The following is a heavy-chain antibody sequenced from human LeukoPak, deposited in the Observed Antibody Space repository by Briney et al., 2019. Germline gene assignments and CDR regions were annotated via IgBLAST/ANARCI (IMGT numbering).Heavy chain of an antibody. V-gene: IGHV1-2*02. Sequence: ASVKVSCKASGYTFTGYYMHWVRQAPGQGLEWMGWINPNSGGTNYAQKFQGRVTMTRDTSISTAYMGLSRLRSDDTAVYYCARDYYDSSGFGAFDIWGQGTMVTVSS. CDR3: ARDYYDSSGFGAFDI. J-gene: IGHJ3*02. D-gene: IGHD3-22*01. CDR1: GYTFTGYY. CDR2: INPNSGGT.